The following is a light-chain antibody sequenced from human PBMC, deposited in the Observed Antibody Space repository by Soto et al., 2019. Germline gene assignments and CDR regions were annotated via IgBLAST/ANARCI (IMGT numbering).Light chain of an antibody. CDR2: EDS. CDR1: NSNIGKNF. J-gene: IGLJ3*02. Sequence: QSVLTQPPSVSAAPGQTVTISCSGSNSNIGKNFVSWYKQLPGTAPKLLIFEDSKRLSGISDRFSGSKSGTSATLGITGLQTGDEADFYCGSWASSLSRVVFGGGTKVTVL. CDR3: GSWASSLSRVV. V-gene: IGLV1-51*01.